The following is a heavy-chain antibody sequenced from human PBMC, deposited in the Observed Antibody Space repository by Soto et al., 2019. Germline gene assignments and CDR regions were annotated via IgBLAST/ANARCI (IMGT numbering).Heavy chain of an antibody. D-gene: IGHD2-21*01. CDR2: INSDGTIS. CDR3: GRLSGDHSAFFSYGMDA. J-gene: IGHJ6*01. Sequence: PGGSLRLSCAAPGFTFDTYWMNWVRQAPGKGTEWLSGINSDGTISSYADSVKGRFTTSRDNARNTLYLQMNSLRADDTAVYYCGRLSGDHSAFFSYGMDAWGQGTTVTVSS. CDR1: GFTFDTYW. V-gene: IGHV3-74*01.